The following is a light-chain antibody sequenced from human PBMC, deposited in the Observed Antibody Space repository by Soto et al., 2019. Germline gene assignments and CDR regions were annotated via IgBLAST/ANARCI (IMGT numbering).Light chain of an antibody. V-gene: IGKV1-5*01. CDR1: QNIRNL. CDR2: DAS. J-gene: IGKJ5*01. CDR3: QQYNTYAT. Sequence: DIHLTQSPSTLSAAVLDIVTITFRASQNIRNLLAWYQQKPGKAPKPLIYDASTLKTGVPSRFSGSGSGSEFNFTITGLQTDDFATYFCQQYNTYATFGQGTRLEIK.